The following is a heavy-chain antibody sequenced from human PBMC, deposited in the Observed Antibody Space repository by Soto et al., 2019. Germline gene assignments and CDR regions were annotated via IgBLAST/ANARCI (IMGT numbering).Heavy chain of an antibody. D-gene: IGHD6-6*01. CDR2: ISSNGVGT. Sequence: HPGGSLRLSCAASEFTLRGCAMDWVRQAPGKGLEYVSGISSNGVGTYYANSVQGRFTISRDNSKNTVYLQMGSLRPEDMAVYYCARRARPDFYYMDVWGKGTTVTVPS. V-gene: IGHV3-64*01. CDR3: ARRARPDFYYMDV. CDR1: EFTLRGCA. J-gene: IGHJ6*03.